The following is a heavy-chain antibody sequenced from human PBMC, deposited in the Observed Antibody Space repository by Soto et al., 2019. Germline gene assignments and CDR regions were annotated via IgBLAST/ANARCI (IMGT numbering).Heavy chain of an antibody. D-gene: IGHD3-22*01. Sequence: SETLSLTCTVSGGSISSGGYYWSWINKHPGKGLEWIGYIYYSGSTYYNPSLKSRVTISVDTSKNQFSLKLSSVTAADTAVYYCARGGLDYYDSSGYLDYWGQGTLVTVSS. CDR2: IYYSGST. V-gene: IGHV4-31*03. J-gene: IGHJ4*02. CDR1: GGSISSGGYY. CDR3: ARGGLDYYDSSGYLDY.